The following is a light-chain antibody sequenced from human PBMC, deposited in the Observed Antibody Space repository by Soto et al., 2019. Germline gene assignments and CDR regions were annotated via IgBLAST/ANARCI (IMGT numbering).Light chain of an antibody. CDR2: EVS. Sequence: QSALTQPPSASGSLGQSVTISCTGTSSDVGAYNYVSWYQQHPGKAPKLMIYEVSKRPSGVPDRFSGSKSGNTASLTVSGLQAEDESDYYCISYTSSSTWVFGGGTKLTVL. J-gene: IGLJ3*02. CDR1: SSDVGAYNY. V-gene: IGLV2-8*01. CDR3: ISYTSSSTWV.